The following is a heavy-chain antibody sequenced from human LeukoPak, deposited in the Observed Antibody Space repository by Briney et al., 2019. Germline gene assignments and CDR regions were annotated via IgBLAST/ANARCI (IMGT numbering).Heavy chain of an antibody. V-gene: IGHV1-8*03. CDR3: ARSRRQGRCSSTSCYSYYFDY. CDR1: GYTFTSYD. Sequence: ASVKVSCKASGYTFTSYDTNWVRQATGQGLEWMGWMNPNSGNTGYAQKFQGRVTITRNTSISTAYMELSSLRSEDTAVYYCARSRRQGRCSSTSCYSYYFDYWGQGTLVTVSS. CDR2: MNPNSGNT. D-gene: IGHD2-2*01. J-gene: IGHJ4*02.